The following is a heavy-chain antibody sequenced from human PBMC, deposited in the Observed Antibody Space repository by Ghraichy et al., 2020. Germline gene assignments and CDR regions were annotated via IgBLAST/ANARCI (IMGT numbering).Heavy chain of an antibody. Sequence: GGSLRLSCAASRFTFGSHGMHWVRQTPGKGLDWVAAISDDGTKRYYGDSVKGRFIISRDNSKNTLYLQLNNLVPGDTAVYFCAKDRGSAYGFDWYFDLWGRGTLVTVSS. CDR3: AKDRGSAYGFDWYFDL. V-gene: IGHV3-30*18. CDR1: RFTFGSHG. CDR2: ISDDGTKR. D-gene: IGHD5-18*01. J-gene: IGHJ2*01.